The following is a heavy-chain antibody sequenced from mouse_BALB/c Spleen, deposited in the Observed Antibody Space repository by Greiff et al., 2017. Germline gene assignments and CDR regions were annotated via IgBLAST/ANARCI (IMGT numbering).Heavy chain of an antibody. Sequence: DEQLQESGPGLVKPSQSLSLTCSVTGYSITSGYYWNWIRQFPGNKLEWMGYISYDGSNNYNPSLKNRISITRDTSKNQFFLKLNSVTTEDTATYYCARERDNGNWYFDVWGAGTTVTVSS. CDR3: ARERDNGNWYFDV. V-gene: IGHV3-6*02. D-gene: IGHD1-3*01. CDR2: ISYDGSN. J-gene: IGHJ1*01. CDR1: GYSITSGYY.